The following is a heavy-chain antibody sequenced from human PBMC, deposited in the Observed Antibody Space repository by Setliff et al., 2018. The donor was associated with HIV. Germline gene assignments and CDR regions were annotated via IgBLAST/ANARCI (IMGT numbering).Heavy chain of an antibody. Sequence: SETLSLTCAVYGGSFSGYYWSWIRQSPGKGLEWIGEINHSGSTKYNPSLKSRVTMSVDTSKNQFSLKLSSVTAADTAVYYCARDYSGWYYFDCWGQGTLVTVSS. J-gene: IGHJ4*02. D-gene: IGHD6-19*01. V-gene: IGHV4-34*01. CDR1: GGSFSGYY. CDR2: INHSGST. CDR3: ARDYSGWYYFDC.